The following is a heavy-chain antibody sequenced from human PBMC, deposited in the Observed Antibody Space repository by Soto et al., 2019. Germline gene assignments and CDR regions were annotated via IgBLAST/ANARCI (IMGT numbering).Heavy chain of an antibody. CDR3: ARGSFIIGWYSMSYFVY. V-gene: IGHV4-34*01. CDR1: GGSFSGYY. Sequence: ASETLSLTCAVYGGSFSGYYWSWIRQPPGKGLEWIGEINHSGSTNYNPSLKSRVTISVDTSKNQFSLKLSSVTAADTAVYYCARGSFIIGWYSMSYFVYWGQAILVTVA. J-gene: IGHJ4*02. CDR2: INHSGST. D-gene: IGHD6-19*01.